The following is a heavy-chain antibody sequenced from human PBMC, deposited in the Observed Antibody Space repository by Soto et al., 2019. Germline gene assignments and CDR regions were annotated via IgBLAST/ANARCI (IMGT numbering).Heavy chain of an antibody. CDR2: TYXNGNA. V-gene: IGHV4-59*04. J-gene: IGHJ2*01. Sequence: XXTLSLTCTVSCGSITSYYWSRIRQPPGKGMEWXGTTYXNGNAYYNQSXXSRVSMSXXKSKNQLSMELISVTAADTAVYYCANFNWYFDLWGRGTLVTVSS. CDR3: ANFNWYFDL. CDR1: CGSITSYY.